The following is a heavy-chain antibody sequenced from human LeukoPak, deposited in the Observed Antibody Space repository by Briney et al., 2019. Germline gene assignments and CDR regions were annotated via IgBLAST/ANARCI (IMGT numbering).Heavy chain of an antibody. J-gene: IGHJ5*02. CDR3: ARVNYYGSGSYLWFDP. V-gene: IGHV4-30-2*01. CDR1: GDSINRGAYS. CDR2: IHYSGST. Sequence: KPLQTLSLTCAVTGDSINRGAYSWSWIRQPPGKGLDLLGYIHYSGSTYYNPSLKSRVTISLDRPKNQFSLKLTSVTAAGTAVYYCARVNYYGSGSYLWFDPWGHGTLVSVSS. D-gene: IGHD3-10*01.